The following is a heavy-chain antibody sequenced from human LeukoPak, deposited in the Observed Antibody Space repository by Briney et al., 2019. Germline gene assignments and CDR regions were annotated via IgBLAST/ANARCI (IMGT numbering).Heavy chain of an antibody. V-gene: IGHV4-34*01. CDR1: GRSFSGYY. Sequence: SETLSLTCAVYGRSFSGYYWSWIRQPPGKGLEWIGEINHSGSTNYNPSLKSRVTISVDTSKNQFSLKLSSVTAADTAVYYCARHRSGWLQSSFDYWGQGTLVTVSS. D-gene: IGHD5-24*01. CDR2: INHSGST. CDR3: ARHRSGWLQSSFDY. J-gene: IGHJ4*02.